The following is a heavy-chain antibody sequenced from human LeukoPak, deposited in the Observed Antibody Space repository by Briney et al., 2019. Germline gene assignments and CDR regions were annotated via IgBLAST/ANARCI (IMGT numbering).Heavy chain of an antibody. CDR1: VGSFIGYA. CDR3: ARIGPSYYDILTGFSDY. V-gene: IGHV1-69*13. CDR2: IIPIFGPA. Sequence: GASVKVSFKASVGSFIGYAISWVRQAPGQGLEWMGGIIPIFGPAHYAQKFQGRLSITADESTSTAYMELSSLRSEDTAVYYCARIGPSYYDILTGFSDYWGQGTLVTVSS. J-gene: IGHJ4*02. D-gene: IGHD3-9*01.